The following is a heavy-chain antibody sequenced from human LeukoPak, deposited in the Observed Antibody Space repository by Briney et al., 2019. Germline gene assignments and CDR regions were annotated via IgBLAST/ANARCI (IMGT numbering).Heavy chain of an antibody. V-gene: IGHV4-34*01. Sequence: SETLSLTCAVYGGSFSGYYWTWIRQPPGKGLEWVGEISHSGTTNYSASLKSRVTISLDTSKNQFSLKLTSVTAADTAVYYCARGEHYSNYFDSWGQGTLVTVSS. J-gene: IGHJ4*02. CDR3: ARGEHYSNYFDS. CDR1: GGSFSGYY. CDR2: ISHSGTT. D-gene: IGHD4-11*01.